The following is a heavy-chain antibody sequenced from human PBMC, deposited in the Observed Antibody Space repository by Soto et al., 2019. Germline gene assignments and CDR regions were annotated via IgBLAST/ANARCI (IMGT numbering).Heavy chain of an antibody. V-gene: IGHV1-46*01. CDR2: INPSGGST. CDR1: GYTFTSYY. Sequence: GASVKVSCKAPGYTFTSYYMHWVRQAPGQGLEWMGIINPSGGSTSYAQKFQGRVTMTRDTSTSTVYMELSSLRSEDTAVYYCAREITGTTKRGVVWFDPWGQGTLVTVSS. CDR3: AREITGTTKRGVVWFDP. D-gene: IGHD1-7*01. J-gene: IGHJ5*02.